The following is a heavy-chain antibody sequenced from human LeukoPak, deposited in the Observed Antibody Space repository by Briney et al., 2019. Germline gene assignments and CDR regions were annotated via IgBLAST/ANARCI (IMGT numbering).Heavy chain of an antibody. Sequence: GGPLRLSCAAPGFTLSNYWMPWVRQAPGKGLVWVHRINSDGINTSYADSVKGRFTISRDNAKNTLNLQMNSLRAEDTAVYYCARVNDKYMGSDHLDYWGQGTLVTVSS. J-gene: IGHJ4*02. CDR1: GFTLSNYW. CDR2: INSDGINT. CDR3: ARVNDKYMGSDHLDY. V-gene: IGHV3-74*01. D-gene: IGHD3-9*01.